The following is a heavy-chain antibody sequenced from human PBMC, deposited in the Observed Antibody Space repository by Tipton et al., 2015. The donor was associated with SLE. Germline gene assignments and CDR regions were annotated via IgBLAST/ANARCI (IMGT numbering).Heavy chain of an antibody. D-gene: IGHD2/OR15-2a*01. Sequence: TLSLTCIVSGGSITTTPYYWGWIRQSPEKGLEWIGSTHYSGTTYYNPSLESRVTMSMDTSKNEFSLNLRSVTATDTAVYYCARHAYDFLDWGQGTLVAVSS. CDR1: GGSITTTPYY. V-gene: IGHV4-39*01. CDR2: THYSGTT. J-gene: IGHJ4*02. CDR3: ARHAYDFLD.